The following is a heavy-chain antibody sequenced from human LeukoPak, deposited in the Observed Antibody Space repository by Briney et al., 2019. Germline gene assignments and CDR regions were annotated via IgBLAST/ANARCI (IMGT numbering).Heavy chain of an antibody. CDR2: LLDSWRT. Sequence: SGTLSLTCTVSGASMSTHYWSWLRQPPGKGLEWIGYLLDSWRTKDNPSLQSRVTLSADTSKNRFSLRLTSVTAADTAVYYCATIRRGSIYGYFDFWGQGILVTVSS. CDR3: ATIRRGSIYGYFDF. D-gene: IGHD5-18*01. V-gene: IGHV4-59*11. J-gene: IGHJ4*02. CDR1: GASMSTHY.